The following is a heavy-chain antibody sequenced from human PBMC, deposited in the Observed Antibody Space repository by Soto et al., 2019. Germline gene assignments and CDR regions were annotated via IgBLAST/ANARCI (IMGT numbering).Heavy chain of an antibody. CDR1: GFIFKNYG. J-gene: IGHJ4*02. V-gene: IGHV3-74*03. D-gene: IGHD3-16*01. CDR3: AGGAEIARGRNDS. Sequence: EVSLVESGGGVVQPGGSLRLSCAASGFIFKNYGIHWVRQSPGKGLLWVARIDSHGSSTTYADSVRGRFTISRDNANHTVWLRMTGLRDDVTAIYFRAGGAEIARGRNDSSRRGNVVTVSS. CDR2: IDSHGSST.